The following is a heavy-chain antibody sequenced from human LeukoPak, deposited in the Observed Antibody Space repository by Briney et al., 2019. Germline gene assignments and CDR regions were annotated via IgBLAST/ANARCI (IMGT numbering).Heavy chain of an antibody. CDR3: ARDIGGATSSYNWFDP. Sequence: ASVKVSCKASGYTFTGYYMHWVRQAPGQGLEWMGWINPNSGGTNYAQEFQGRVTMTRDTSISTAYMELSRLRSDDTAVYYCARDIGGATSSYNWFDPWGQGTLVTVSS. D-gene: IGHD1-26*01. CDR1: GYTFTGYY. CDR2: INPNSGGT. V-gene: IGHV1-2*02. J-gene: IGHJ5*02.